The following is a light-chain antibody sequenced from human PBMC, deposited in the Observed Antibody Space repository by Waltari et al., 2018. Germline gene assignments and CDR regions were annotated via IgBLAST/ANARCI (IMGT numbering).Light chain of an antibody. CDR3: QHRSTWRHT. J-gene: IGKJ4*01. V-gene: IGKV3-11*01. Sequence: EVVLTQSPATLSLSPGERATLSCRASQSVSDYLVWYQQKPGQAPRLLISDASKRATGIPPRFSGSGSGTDFTLTISSLEPEDIAVYYCQHRSTWRHTFGGGTKVEIK. CDR1: QSVSDY. CDR2: DAS.